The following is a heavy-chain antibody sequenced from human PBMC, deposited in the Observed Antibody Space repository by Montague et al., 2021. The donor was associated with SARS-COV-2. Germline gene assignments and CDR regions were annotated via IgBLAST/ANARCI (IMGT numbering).Heavy chain of an antibody. Sequence: SETLSLTCAVSGGSISSSHWWSWVRQPPGKGLEWTGEIYHSGSTNYNPSLKSRVTISIDKSKNQFSLKLSSVTAADTAVYYCARESRTYGYGGQYWYFDLWGRGTLVTVSS. D-gene: IGHD3-10*01. CDR2: IYHSGST. V-gene: IGHV4-4*02. CDR1: GGSISSSHW. CDR3: ARESRTYGYGGQYWYFDL. J-gene: IGHJ2*01.